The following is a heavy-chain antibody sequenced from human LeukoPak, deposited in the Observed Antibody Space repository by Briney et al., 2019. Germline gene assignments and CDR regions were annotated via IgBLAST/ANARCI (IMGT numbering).Heavy chain of an antibody. Sequence: GASVKVSCKASGYTFTSYGISWVRQAPGQGLEWMGWISAYNGNTNYAQKLQGRVTMTTDTSTSTAYMELRSLRSDDTAVYYCARGPYYRYFDWLLARVPDAFDIWGQGTMVTVSS. D-gene: IGHD3-9*01. V-gene: IGHV1-18*01. CDR3: ARGPYYRYFDWLLARVPDAFDI. CDR1: GYTFTSYG. J-gene: IGHJ3*02. CDR2: ISAYNGNT.